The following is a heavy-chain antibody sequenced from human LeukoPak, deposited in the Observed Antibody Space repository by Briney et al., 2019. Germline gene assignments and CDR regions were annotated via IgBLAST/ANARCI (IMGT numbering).Heavy chain of an antibody. V-gene: IGHV4-39*01. CDR3: ASEDFWSGYYFDY. CDR2: IYYSGST. D-gene: IGHD3-3*01. CDR1: GDSISSSSYY. Sequence: SETLSLTCTVSGDSISSSSYYWGWIRQPPGKGLEWIGSIYYSGSTYYNPSLKSRVSISVDTSKNQFSLKLSSVTAADTAVYYCASEDFWSGYYFDYWGQGTLVTVSS. J-gene: IGHJ4*02.